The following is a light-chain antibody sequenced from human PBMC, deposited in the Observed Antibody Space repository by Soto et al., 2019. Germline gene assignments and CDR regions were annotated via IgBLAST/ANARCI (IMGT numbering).Light chain of an antibody. CDR2: DTS. CDR1: QSVSSY. CDR3: KHRSNRSIFT. Sequence: EIVLTQSPATLSLSPGESATLSCRASQSVSSYLAWYQQKPGQAPRLLIYDTSNRATGVPARFSGSGSGTDFTLTISSLEPEDFAVYYGKHRSNRSIFTFGPGTKVDIK. J-gene: IGKJ3*01. V-gene: IGKV3-11*01.